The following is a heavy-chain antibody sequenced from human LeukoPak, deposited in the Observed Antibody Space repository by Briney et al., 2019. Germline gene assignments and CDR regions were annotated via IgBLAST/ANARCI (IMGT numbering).Heavy chain of an antibody. Sequence: ASVKVSCKASGYPFTSYYINWVRQAPGQGLEWMGWISAYNGNTNYAQKFQGRVTMTTDTSTSTLYMEVRSLRSDDTAVYYCARDHGHKSVDYWGQGTLVTVSS. CDR3: ARDHGHKSVDY. CDR2: ISAYNGNT. CDR1: GYPFTSYY. J-gene: IGHJ4*02. D-gene: IGHD2-21*01. V-gene: IGHV1-18*01.